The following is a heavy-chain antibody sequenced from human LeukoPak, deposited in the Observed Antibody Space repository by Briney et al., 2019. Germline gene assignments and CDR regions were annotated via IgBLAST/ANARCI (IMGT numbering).Heavy chain of an antibody. CDR3: AKDLHYGSADY. CDR2: IYSDNT. Sequence: GGSLRLSCVASGFTFSTYCMSWVRQAPGKGLEWVSFIYSDNTHYSDSVKGRFTISRDNAKNALYLQMNSLRAEDTAVYYCAKDLHYGSADYWGQGTLVTVSS. CDR1: GFTFSTYC. V-gene: IGHV3-66*01. D-gene: IGHD3-10*01. J-gene: IGHJ4*02.